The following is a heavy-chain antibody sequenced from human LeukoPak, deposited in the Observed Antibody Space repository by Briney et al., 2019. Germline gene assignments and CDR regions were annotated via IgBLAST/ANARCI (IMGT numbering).Heavy chain of an antibody. CDR3: AREMRAAGEIDY. CDR2: IRHDGSSK. Sequence: GGSLRLSCAASGFTFSTYGMHWVRQAPGKGLQWVAFIRHDGSSKYYADSVKGRFTISRDNAKNSLYLQMNSLRAEDTAVYYCAREMRAAGEIDYWGQGTLVTVSS. V-gene: IGHV3-30*02. D-gene: IGHD6-13*01. J-gene: IGHJ4*02. CDR1: GFTFSTYG.